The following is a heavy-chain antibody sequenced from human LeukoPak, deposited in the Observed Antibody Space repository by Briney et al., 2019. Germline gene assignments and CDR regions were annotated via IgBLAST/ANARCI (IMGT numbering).Heavy chain of an antibody. CDR3: ARDPQLRGYSGYDGGYAIEGCLDY. CDR2: ISSSGSTI. Sequence: SGGSLRLSCAASGFTFSSYEMNWVRQAPGKGPEGVSYISSSGSTIYYADSVKVRFTISRDSAKNSLYLQMNSLRAEDTAVYYCARDPQLRGYSGYDGGYAIEGCLDYWGQGTLVTVSS. V-gene: IGHV3-48*03. J-gene: IGHJ4*02. CDR1: GFTFSSYE. D-gene: IGHD5-12*01.